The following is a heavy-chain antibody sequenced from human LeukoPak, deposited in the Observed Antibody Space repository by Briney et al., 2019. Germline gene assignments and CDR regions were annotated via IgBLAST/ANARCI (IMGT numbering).Heavy chain of an antibody. V-gene: IGHV2-70*01. CDR3: QGVYASRGRAFDI. Sequence: SGPTLVNPTQTLTLTCTFSGFSLSPSGMCVSWIRQPPGKALEWLALIDWDDDKYYSTSLKARLTISKDTSKNQVVLTMTNTDPADTATYYCQGVYASRGRAFDIWGQGTMVTVSS. D-gene: IGHD3-22*01. CDR2: IDWDDDK. CDR1: GFSLSPSGMC. J-gene: IGHJ3*02.